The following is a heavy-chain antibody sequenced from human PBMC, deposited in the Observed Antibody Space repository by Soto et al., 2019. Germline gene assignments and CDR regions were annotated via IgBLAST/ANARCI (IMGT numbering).Heavy chain of an antibody. J-gene: IGHJ3*02. Sequence: PSETLSLTCAVSGGSISSGGYSWSWIRQPPGKGLEWIGYIYRSGSTYYNPSLKSRVTISVDTSKNQFSLKLSSVTAADTAVYYCARHPTPLRFGAFDIWGQGTMVTVSS. V-gene: IGHV4-30-2*02. CDR1: GGSISSGGYS. D-gene: IGHD2-15*01. CDR2: IYRSGST. CDR3: ARHPTPLRFGAFDI.